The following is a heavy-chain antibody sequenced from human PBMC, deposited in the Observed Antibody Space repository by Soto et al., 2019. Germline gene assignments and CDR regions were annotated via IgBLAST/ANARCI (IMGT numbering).Heavy chain of an antibody. CDR2: INYSGTT. CDR1: GGSISSGGYY. V-gene: IGHV4-31*03. D-gene: IGHD1-26*01. Sequence: SETLSLTCTVSGGSISSGGYYWSWIREHPGKGLEWIGYINYSGTTYYNPSLKSRVTVSVDTSKNQFSLKLSSVTAADTAVYYCATTGSDRGFDYWGQGTLVTVSS. CDR3: ATTGSDRGFDY. J-gene: IGHJ4*02.